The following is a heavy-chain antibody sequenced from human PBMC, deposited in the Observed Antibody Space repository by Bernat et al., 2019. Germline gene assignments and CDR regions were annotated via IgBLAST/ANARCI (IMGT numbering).Heavy chain of an antibody. D-gene: IGHD3-22*01. CDR3: AREGPLGTMIVVARPREYYFDY. V-gene: IGHV3-30-3*01. Sequence: QVQLVESGGGVVQPGRSLRLSCAASGFTFSSYAMHWVRQAPGKGLEWVAVISYDGSNKYYADSVKGRFTISRDNSKNTLYLQMNSLRAEDTAVYYCAREGPLGTMIVVARPREYYFDYWGQGTLVTVSS. CDR2: ISYDGSNK. J-gene: IGHJ4*02. CDR1: GFTFSSYA.